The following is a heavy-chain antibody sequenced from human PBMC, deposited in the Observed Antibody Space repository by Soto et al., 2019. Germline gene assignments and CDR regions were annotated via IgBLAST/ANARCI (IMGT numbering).Heavy chain of an antibody. Sequence: QVQLVQSGAEVKKPGSSVKVSCKASGGTFSSYAISWVRQAPGQGLEWMGGIIPIFGTANYAQKFQGRVTITADKSTSTAYMELSSLRYEDTAVSYCANYDFWSGYSSWGQGTLVTVSS. V-gene: IGHV1-69*06. CDR2: IIPIFGTA. CDR3: ANYDFWSGYSS. D-gene: IGHD3-3*01. J-gene: IGHJ5*02. CDR1: GGTFSSYA.